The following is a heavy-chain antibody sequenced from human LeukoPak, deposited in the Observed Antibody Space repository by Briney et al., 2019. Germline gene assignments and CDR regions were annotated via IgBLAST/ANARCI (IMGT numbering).Heavy chain of an antibody. V-gene: IGHV3-15*01. D-gene: IGHD6-13*01. Sequence: MPGGSLRLSRAASGFTFSKAWMSWVRQAPGKGLEWVGRIKRKTNGGTTDYAAPVKGRFTISRDDSNNTLYLQMNSLKTEDTAVYYCTTDAATIAAAGTGPYWGQGTLVTVSS. CDR3: TTDAATIAAAGTGPY. J-gene: IGHJ4*02. CDR1: GFTFSKAW. CDR2: IKRKTNGGTT.